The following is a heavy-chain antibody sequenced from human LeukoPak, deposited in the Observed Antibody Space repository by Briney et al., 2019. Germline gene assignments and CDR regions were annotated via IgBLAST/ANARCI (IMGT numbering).Heavy chain of an antibody. D-gene: IGHD3-3*01. Sequence: GGSLRLSCAASGFTFSSYAMHWVRQAPGKGLEWVSYISSSSSTIYYADSVKGRFTISRDNAKNSLYLQMNSLRDEDTAVYYCARDLITIFGVANYFDYWGQGTLVTVSS. CDR3: ARDLITIFGVANYFDY. CDR1: GFTFSSYA. CDR2: ISSSSSTI. V-gene: IGHV3-48*02. J-gene: IGHJ4*02.